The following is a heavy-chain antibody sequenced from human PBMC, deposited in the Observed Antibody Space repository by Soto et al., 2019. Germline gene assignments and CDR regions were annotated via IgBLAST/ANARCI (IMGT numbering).Heavy chain of an antibody. CDR3: AKKPLVRRYFDY. CDR1: GFTFSNYA. J-gene: IGHJ4*02. Sequence: EVQLLDSGGGLVQPGGCLRLSCAASGFTFSNYAMRWVRQAPGKGLEWVSGISASGGSTYYADSVKGRFTISRDDSKNTLYLQMDYLRAEDTAVYYCAKKPLVRRYFDYWGQGTLVTVSS. V-gene: IGHV3-23*01. CDR2: ISASGGST. D-gene: IGHD1-1*01.